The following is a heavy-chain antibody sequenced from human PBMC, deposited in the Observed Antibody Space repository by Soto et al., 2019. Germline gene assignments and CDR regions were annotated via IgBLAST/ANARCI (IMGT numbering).Heavy chain of an antibody. D-gene: IGHD6-19*01. J-gene: IGHJ6*02. CDR3: ARDPIAVAGTYYYGMDV. CDR2: ISAYNGNT. CDR1: GYTFTSYG. V-gene: IGHV1-18*04. Sequence: RASVKVSCKASGYTFTSYGISWVRQAPGQGLEWMGWISAYNGNTNYAQKLQGRVTMTTDTSTSTAYMELRSLRSDDTAVYYCARDPIAVAGTYYYGMDVWGQGTTVTVSS.